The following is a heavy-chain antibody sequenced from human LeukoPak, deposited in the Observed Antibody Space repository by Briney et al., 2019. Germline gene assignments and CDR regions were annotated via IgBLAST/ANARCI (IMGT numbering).Heavy chain of an antibody. CDR1: GFTISSYW. V-gene: IGHV3-74*01. Sequence: GGSLRLSCAASGFTISSYWMHWVRQPPGKGLAWVSRINTDGSSTSYADSVKGRFTISRDNAKNTLYLQMNSLRAEDTAVYYCARCHNWKHDYWGQGTLVTVSS. D-gene: IGHD1-20*01. J-gene: IGHJ4*02. CDR2: INTDGSST. CDR3: ARCHNWKHDY.